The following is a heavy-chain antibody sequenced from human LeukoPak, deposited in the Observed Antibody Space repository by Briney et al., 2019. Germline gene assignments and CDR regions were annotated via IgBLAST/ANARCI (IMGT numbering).Heavy chain of an antibody. CDR3: AKDVSGTYYAFDV. J-gene: IGHJ3*01. CDR2: ISNRGST. V-gene: IGHV4-59*02. Sequence: PTETLSLTCGISGASVRSYFWSWIRQTPGMGLEWIGYISNRGSTAYNPSLRSRVTLSVDPPQNEVSLNGGPSSPADTAVYYCAKDVSGTYYAFDVWGQGRTV. D-gene: IGHD3-22*01. CDR1: GASVRSYF.